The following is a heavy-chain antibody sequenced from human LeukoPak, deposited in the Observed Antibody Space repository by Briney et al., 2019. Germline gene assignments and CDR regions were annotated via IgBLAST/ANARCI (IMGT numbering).Heavy chain of an antibody. CDR3: ARVMRRRGAFDI. J-gene: IGHJ3*02. CDR2: IIPIFGTA. Sequence: SVKVSCKASGGTFSNYAISWVRQAPGQGLEWMGGIIPIFGTANYAQKFQGRVTITADESTSTAYMELSSLRSEDTAVYYCARVMRRRGAFDIWGQGTMVTVSS. V-gene: IGHV1-69*13. D-gene: IGHD3-16*01. CDR1: GGTFSNYA.